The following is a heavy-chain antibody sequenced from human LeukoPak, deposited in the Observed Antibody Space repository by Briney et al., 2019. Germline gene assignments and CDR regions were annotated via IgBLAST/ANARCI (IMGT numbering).Heavy chain of an antibody. D-gene: IGHD1-1*01. CDR2: IIPIFGTA. CDR1: GYTFTGYY. V-gene: IGHV1-69*13. CDR3: AREIGSRYNWNDYNAYYYHMDV. J-gene: IGHJ6*03. Sequence: GASVKVSCKASGYTFTGYYMHWVRQAPGQGLEWMGGIIPIFGTANYAQKFQGRVTITADESTSTAYMELSSLRSEDTAVYYCAREIGSRYNWNDYNAYYYHMDVWGKGTTVTISS.